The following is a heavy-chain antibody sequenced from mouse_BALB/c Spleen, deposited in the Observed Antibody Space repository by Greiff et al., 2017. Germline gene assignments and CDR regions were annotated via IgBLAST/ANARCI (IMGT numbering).Heavy chain of an antibody. D-gene: IGHD2-4*01. J-gene: IGHJ3*01. Sequence: VKLMESGAELVKPGASVKLSCKASGYTFTEYTIHWVKQRSGQGLEWIGWFYPGSGSIKYNEKFKDKATLTADKSSSTVYMGLSRLTSEDSAVYFCARHEEGGVLRGTWFAYWGQGTLVTVSA. V-gene: IGHV1-62-2*01. CDR1: GYTFTEYT. CDR2: FYPGSGSI. CDR3: ARHEEGGVLRGTWFAY.